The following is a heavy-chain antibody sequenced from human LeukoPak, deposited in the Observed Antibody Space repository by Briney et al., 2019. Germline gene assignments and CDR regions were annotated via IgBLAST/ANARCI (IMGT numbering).Heavy chain of an antibody. Sequence: EASVKVSCKASGYTFTSYGISWVRQAPGQGLEWMGWISAYNGNTNYAQKLQGRVTMTTDTSTSTAYMELRSLRSDDTAVYYCASFQWLVEEGPIDYWGQGTLVTVSS. CDR1: GYTFTSYG. V-gene: IGHV1-18*01. CDR2: ISAYNGNT. CDR3: ASFQWLVEEGPIDY. D-gene: IGHD6-19*01. J-gene: IGHJ4*02.